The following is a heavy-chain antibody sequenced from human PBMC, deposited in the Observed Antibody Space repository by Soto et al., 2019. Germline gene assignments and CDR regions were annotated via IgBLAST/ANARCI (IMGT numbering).Heavy chain of an antibody. D-gene: IGHD3-10*01. V-gene: IGHV1-69*02. CDR3: ARGITMVRGVITYYFDY. Sequence: SVKVSCKASGGTFSSYTISWVRQAPGQGLEWMGRIIPILGIANYAQKFQGRVTITADKSTSTAYMELSSLRSEDTAVYYCARGITMVRGVITYYFDYWGQGTLVTVS. CDR2: IIPILGIA. J-gene: IGHJ4*02. CDR1: GGTFSSYT.